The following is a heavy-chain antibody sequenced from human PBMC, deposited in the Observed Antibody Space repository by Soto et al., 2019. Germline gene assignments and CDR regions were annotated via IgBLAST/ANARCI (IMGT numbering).Heavy chain of an antibody. CDR3: ASRSYDFWSGPAHYYYGMDV. J-gene: IGHJ6*02. V-gene: IGHV1-69*06. CDR1: GGTFSSYA. CDR2: IIPIFGTA. Sequence: ASVKVSCKASGGTFSSYAISLVRQAPGQGLEWMGGIIPIFGTANYAQKFQGRVTITADKSTSTAYMELSSLRSEDTAVYYCASRSYDFWSGPAHYYYGMDVWGQGTTVTVSS. D-gene: IGHD3-3*01.